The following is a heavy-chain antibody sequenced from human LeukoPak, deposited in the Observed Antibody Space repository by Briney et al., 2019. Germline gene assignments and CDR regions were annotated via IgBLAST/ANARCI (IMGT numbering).Heavy chain of an antibody. CDR2: INYSGST. CDR1: GGSISSYY. V-gene: IGHV4-59*01. D-gene: IGHD3-10*01. CDR3: ARDNGFGELFAEPHAFDI. Sequence: SETLSLTCTVSGGSISSYYWSWIRQPPGKGLEWIGYINYSGSTNYNPSLKSRVTISVDTSKNQFSLKLSSVTAADTAVYYCARDNGFGELFAEPHAFDIWGQGTMVTVSS. J-gene: IGHJ3*02.